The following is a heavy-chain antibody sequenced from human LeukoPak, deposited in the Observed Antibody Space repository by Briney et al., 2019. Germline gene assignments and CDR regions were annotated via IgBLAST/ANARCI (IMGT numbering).Heavy chain of an antibody. V-gene: IGHV3-64*01. Sequence: GGSLRLSCAASGFTFSSYAMYWVRQAPGKGLEYVSAISTNGGSTYYANSVKGRFTISRDNSENTLYLQMKSLRAEDTAVYYCARGDGYNFFDYWGQGTLVTVSS. J-gene: IGHJ4*02. CDR3: ARGDGYNFFDY. CDR2: ISTNGGST. D-gene: IGHD5-24*01. CDR1: GFTFSSYA.